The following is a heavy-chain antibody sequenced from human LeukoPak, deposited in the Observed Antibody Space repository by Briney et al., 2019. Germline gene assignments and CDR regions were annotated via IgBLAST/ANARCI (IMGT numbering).Heavy chain of an antibody. CDR3: ARDRGSYGY. J-gene: IGHJ4*02. CDR1: GFTFSSYW. D-gene: IGHD1-26*01. V-gene: IGHV3-74*01. CDR2: INPDGSST. Sequence: PGGSLRLSCAASGFTFSSYWIHWVRQAPGKGPVWVSRINPDGSSTSYADSVKGRFTISRDNAKNPLYLQMNSLRAEDTAVYYCARDRGSYGYWGQGTLVTVSS.